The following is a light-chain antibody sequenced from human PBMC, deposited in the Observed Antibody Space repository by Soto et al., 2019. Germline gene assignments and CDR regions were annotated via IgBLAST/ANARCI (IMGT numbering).Light chain of an antibody. CDR3: SSYTSRSTVI. J-gene: IGLJ2*01. V-gene: IGLV2-14*03. Sequence: QSALTQPASVSGSPGQSITISCTGTNNGVGGFNFVSWYQQHPGKVPKLLIYDVDARPSGVSNRFSGSRSGNTASLTISGLQAEDEADYYCSSYTSRSTVIFGGGTKLTVL. CDR1: NNGVGGFNF. CDR2: DVD.